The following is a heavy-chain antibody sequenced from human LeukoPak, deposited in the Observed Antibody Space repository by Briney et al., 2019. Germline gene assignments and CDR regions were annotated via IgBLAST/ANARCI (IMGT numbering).Heavy chain of an antibody. Sequence: GASVKVSCKASGYTFTSYDINWVRPATGQGLEWMGWMNPNSGNTGYAQKFQGRVTMTRNTSISTAYMELSSLRSEDTAVYYCARAGQACSSTSCYLMYAFDIWGQGTMVTVSS. CDR1: GYTFTSYD. CDR2: MNPNSGNT. J-gene: IGHJ3*02. CDR3: ARAGQACSSTSCYLMYAFDI. D-gene: IGHD2-2*01. V-gene: IGHV1-8*01.